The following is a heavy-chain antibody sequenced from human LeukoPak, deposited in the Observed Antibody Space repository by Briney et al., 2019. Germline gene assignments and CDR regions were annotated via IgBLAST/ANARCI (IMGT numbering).Heavy chain of an antibody. CDR1: GFTFSSYG. V-gene: IGHV3-33*01. J-gene: IGHJ4*02. CDR3: ARDLRTQLDGYNPPYHFDY. D-gene: IGHD5-24*01. CDR2: IWYDGSNK. Sequence: GGSLRLSCAASGFTFSSYGMHWVRQAPGKGLEWVAVIWYDGSNKYYADSVKGRFTISRDNSKNTLYLQMNSLRAEDTAVYYCARDLRTQLDGYNPPYHFDYWGQGALVAVSS.